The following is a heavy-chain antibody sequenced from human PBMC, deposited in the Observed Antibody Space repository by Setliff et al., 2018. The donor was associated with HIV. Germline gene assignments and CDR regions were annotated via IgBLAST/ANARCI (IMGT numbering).Heavy chain of an antibody. CDR3: ARLRYGSGIPLDV. V-gene: IGHV4-34*01. CDR2: IKHSGST. CDR1: GFTFTNYA. Sequence: LRLSCTASGFTFTNYAMTWIRQPPGKGLEWIGEIKHSGSTNYNPSLKSRVTIPVDTSKNQFSLELSSVTAADTAVYYCARLRYGSGIPLDVWGTGISVTVSS. J-gene: IGHJ6*04. D-gene: IGHD3-10*01.